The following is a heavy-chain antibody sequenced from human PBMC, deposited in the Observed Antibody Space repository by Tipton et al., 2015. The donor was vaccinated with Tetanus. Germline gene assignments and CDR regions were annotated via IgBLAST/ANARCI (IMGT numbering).Heavy chain of an antibody. CDR2: ISESGAVT. CDR1: GFTFSSYA. CDR3: AKASTLYDGSGYYHRTFDS. D-gene: IGHD3-22*01. V-gene: IGHV3-23*01. J-gene: IGHJ4*02. Sequence: SLRLSCAASGFTFSSYALSWVRQAPGKGLEWVSAISESGAVTYYADSVRGRFTLSRDNSKNTLYLQMNSLRADDAAVYYCAKASTLYDGSGYYHRTFDSWGQGTLVTVSP.